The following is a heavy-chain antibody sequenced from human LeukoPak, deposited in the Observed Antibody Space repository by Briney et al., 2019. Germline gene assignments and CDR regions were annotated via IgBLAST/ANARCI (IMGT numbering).Heavy chain of an antibody. Sequence: GGSLRLSCEASGLTFSTYSMNWVRQAPGTGLEWLSYISGSSGTIYYADSVKGRFTISRDNAKNSLYLQMNSLRAEDTAVYYCARGKNYYHNSGYSVRWYFDLWGRGALVTVSS. V-gene: IGHV3-48*04. CDR3: ARGKNYYHNSGYSVRWYFDL. CDR1: GLTFSTYS. CDR2: ISGSSGTI. D-gene: IGHD3-22*01. J-gene: IGHJ2*01.